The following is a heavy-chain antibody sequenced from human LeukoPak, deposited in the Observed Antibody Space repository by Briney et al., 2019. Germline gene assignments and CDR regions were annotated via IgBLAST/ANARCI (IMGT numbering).Heavy chain of an antibody. J-gene: IGHJ4*02. Sequence: GASVKVSCKASGYTFTGYYMHWVRQAPGQGLEWMGWINPNSGGTNYAQKFQGRVTMTRDTSISTAYMELSRLRSDDTAVYYCARRYCSSANCYTAPDYWGQGTLVTVSS. CDR3: ARRYCSSANCYTAPDY. V-gene: IGHV1-2*02. CDR1: GYTFTGYY. CDR2: INPNSGGT. D-gene: IGHD2-2*02.